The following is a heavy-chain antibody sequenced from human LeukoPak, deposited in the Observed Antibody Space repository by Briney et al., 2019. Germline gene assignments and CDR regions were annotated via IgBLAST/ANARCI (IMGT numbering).Heavy chain of an antibody. J-gene: IGHJ3*02. Sequence: SETLSLTCTVSGGSISSYYWSWIRQPAGKGLEWIGRIYTSGSTNYNPTLKSRVTMSVDTSKNQFSLKLSSVTAADTAVYYCARDRTYCSSTSCYSAFDIWGQGTMVTVSS. CDR3: ARDRTYCSSTSCYSAFDI. CDR2: IYTSGST. CDR1: GGSISSYY. D-gene: IGHD2-2*01. V-gene: IGHV4-4*07.